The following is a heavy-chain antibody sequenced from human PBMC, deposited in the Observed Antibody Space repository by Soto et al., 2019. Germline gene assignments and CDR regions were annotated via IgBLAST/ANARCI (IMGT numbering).Heavy chain of an antibody. CDR1: GGSISSSSYY. CDR3: ARQARGAAAGDWDYFDY. D-gene: IGHD6-13*01. Sequence: PSETLSLTCTVSGGSISSSSYYWGWIRQPPGKGLEWIGSIYYSGSTYYNPSLKSRVTISVDTSKNQFSLKLSSVTAADTAVYYCARQARGAAAGDWDYFDYWGQGTLVTVSS. CDR2: IYYSGST. V-gene: IGHV4-39*01. J-gene: IGHJ4*02.